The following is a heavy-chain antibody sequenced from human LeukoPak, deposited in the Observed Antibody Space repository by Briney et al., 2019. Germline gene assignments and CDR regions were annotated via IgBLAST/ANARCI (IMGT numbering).Heavy chain of an antibody. CDR3: ARDHCSSTSCYSNWFDP. CDR1: GHTFTGYY. J-gene: IGHJ5*02. V-gene: IGHV1-2*02. CDR2: INPNSGGT. D-gene: IGHD2-2*01. Sequence: ASVKVSCKASGHTFTGYYMHWVRQAPGQGLEWMGWINPNSGGTNYAQKFQGRVTMTRDTSISTAYMELSRLRSDDTAVYYCARDHCSSTSCYSNWFDPWGQGTLVTVSS.